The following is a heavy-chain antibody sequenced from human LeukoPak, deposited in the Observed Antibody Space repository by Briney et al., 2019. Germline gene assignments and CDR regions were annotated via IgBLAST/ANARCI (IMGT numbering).Heavy chain of an antibody. Sequence: GGSLRLSCVASGFTFSNYEMHWVRQAPGKGLEFVSSISHNGGSTFYANSVRGRFTISRDNPKNTVYLQMGSLRLEDMAMYYCAAEPSDSSGDAFDIWGQGTLVTVSS. CDR2: ISHNGGST. V-gene: IGHV3-64*01. D-gene: IGHD3-22*01. J-gene: IGHJ3*02. CDR3: AAEPSDSSGDAFDI. CDR1: GFTFSNYE.